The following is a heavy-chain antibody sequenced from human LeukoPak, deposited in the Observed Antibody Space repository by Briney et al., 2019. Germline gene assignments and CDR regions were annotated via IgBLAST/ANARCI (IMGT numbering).Heavy chain of an antibody. Sequence: GGSLRLSCAASGFNFSTCGMHWVRQAPGKGLEWVAFIRYDVRNKYYADSVKGRFTISRDNSENTLYLQMNSLRAEDTAVYYCAKGDRYCTNTSCLVDYYYMDVWGKGTTVTMSS. J-gene: IGHJ6*03. CDR3: AKGDRYCTNTSCLVDYYYMDV. CDR2: IRYDVRNK. CDR1: GFNFSTCG. V-gene: IGHV3-30*02. D-gene: IGHD2-2*01.